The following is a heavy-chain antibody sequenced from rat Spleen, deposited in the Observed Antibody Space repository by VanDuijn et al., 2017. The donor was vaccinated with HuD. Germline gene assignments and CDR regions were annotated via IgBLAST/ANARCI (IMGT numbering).Heavy chain of an antibody. J-gene: IGHJ1*01. CDR2: ITNTGGST. Sequence: EVQLVESGGGLVQTGRSLKLSCAASGFTYSKHVMAWVRQAPTRGLEWVASITNTGGSTYYPDSVKGRFTISRDNAKSTLYLQMNSLRSEDTATYYCTRRRTGEVWYFDFWGPGTMVTVSS. CDR1: GFTYSKHV. V-gene: IGHV5-27*01. D-gene: IGHD5-1*01. CDR3: TRRRTGEVWYFDF.